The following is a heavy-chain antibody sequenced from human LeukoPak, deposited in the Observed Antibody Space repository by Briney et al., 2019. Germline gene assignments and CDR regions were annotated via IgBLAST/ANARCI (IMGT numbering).Heavy chain of an antibody. CDR1: GYTFTSYG. CDR3: AREEYSQKPET. V-gene: IGHV1-69*04. Sequence: SVKVSCKASGYTFTSYGISWVRQAPGQGLEWMGRIIPILGIANYAQKFQGRVTITADKSTSTAYMELSSLRSEDTAVYYCAREEYSQKPETWGQGTLVTVSS. J-gene: IGHJ5*02. D-gene: IGHD5-12*01. CDR2: IIPILGIA.